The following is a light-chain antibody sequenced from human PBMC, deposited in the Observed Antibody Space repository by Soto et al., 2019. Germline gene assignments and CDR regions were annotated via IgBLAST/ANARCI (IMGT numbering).Light chain of an antibody. CDR2: GAS. J-gene: IGKJ1*01. V-gene: IGKV3-20*01. CDR3: QKYDNSPIT. Sequence: VLTQSPGILSLSPGDSASLSCGGSQSISSSFLAWYQQKAGQAPRLLIYGASSRATGIPDRFSGTGSETDLNLTISRLEPEDFAVYYCQKYDNSPITFGQGTKVDIK. CDR1: QSISSSF.